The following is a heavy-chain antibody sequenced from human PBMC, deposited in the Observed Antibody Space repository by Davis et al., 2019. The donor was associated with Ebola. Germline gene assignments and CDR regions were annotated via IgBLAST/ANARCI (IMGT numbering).Heavy chain of an antibody. CDR3: AKAGHVVTTSYDYFNMDV. V-gene: IGHV3-9*01. CDR1: GFTFDDYA. Sequence: GGSLRLSCPASGFTFDDYAMHWVRQAPGKGLEWVAGISWNSGTIGNADSWKGRFSIYRDNAKNSLYLQMNSLRPEDTALYYCAKAGHVVTTSYDYFNMDVWGQGTTVTVSS. D-gene: IGHD5-12*01. J-gene: IGHJ6*02. CDR2: ISWNSGTI.